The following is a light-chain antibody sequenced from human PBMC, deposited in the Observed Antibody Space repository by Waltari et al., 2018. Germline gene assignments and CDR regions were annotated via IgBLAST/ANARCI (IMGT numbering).Light chain of an antibody. CDR2: DRS. Sequence: EVVLTQSPATLSLSPGERATLSCRASQGIRTHLAWYQPKPGQAPRPPIYDRSKRATGIPARFSGSGSGTDFILTISSLEPEDFAIYYCQQRNNWPLTFGGGTKVEIK. V-gene: IGKV3-11*01. CDR1: QGIRTH. J-gene: IGKJ4*01. CDR3: QQRNNWPLT.